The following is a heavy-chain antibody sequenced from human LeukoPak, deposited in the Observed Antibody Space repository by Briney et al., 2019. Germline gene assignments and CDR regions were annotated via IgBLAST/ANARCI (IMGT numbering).Heavy chain of an antibody. J-gene: IGHJ4*02. Sequence: SETLSLTCAVYGGSFSGYYRSWIRQPPGKGLEWIGEINHSGSTNYNPSLKSRVTISVDTSKNQFSLKLSSVTAADTAVYYCARGRYYYDSSGYYYDYWGQGTLVTVSS. D-gene: IGHD3-22*01. CDR1: GGSFSGYY. V-gene: IGHV4-34*01. CDR2: INHSGST. CDR3: ARGRYYYDSSGYYYDY.